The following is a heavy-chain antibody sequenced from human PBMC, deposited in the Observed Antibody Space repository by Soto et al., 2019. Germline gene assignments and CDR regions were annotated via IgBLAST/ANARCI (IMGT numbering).Heavy chain of an antibody. CDR2: IYYSGRT. D-gene: IGHD2-15*01. J-gene: IGHJ5*02. CDR1: GGSLTSGCYY. CDR3: ARSVRTPLTENWFDP. V-gene: IGHV4-31*03. Sequence: TWSLTCPLSGGSLTSGCYYWSWIRQHPGKGLEWIGYIYYSGRTYYNPSLKSRVTISVDTSKNQFSLKLSCVTAADTAVFYCARSVRTPLTENWFDPWGQGTLVTVSS.